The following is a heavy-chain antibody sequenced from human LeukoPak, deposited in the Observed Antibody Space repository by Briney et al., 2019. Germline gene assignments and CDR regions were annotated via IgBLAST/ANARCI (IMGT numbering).Heavy chain of an antibody. CDR3: ARQRLVDTAMALPDY. Sequence: SETLSLTCTVSGGSIGSYYWSWIRQPPGKGLEWIGYIYYSGSTNYNPSLKSRVTISVDTSKNQFSLKLSSVTAADTAVYYCARQRLVDTAMALPDYWGQGTLVTVSS. CDR1: GGSIGSYY. CDR2: IYYSGST. J-gene: IGHJ4*02. D-gene: IGHD5-18*01. V-gene: IGHV4-59*08.